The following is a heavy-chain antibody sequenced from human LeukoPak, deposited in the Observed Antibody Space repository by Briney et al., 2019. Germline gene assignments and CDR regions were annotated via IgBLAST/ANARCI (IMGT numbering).Heavy chain of an antibody. CDR2: IIPIFGTA. CDR1: GCTFSSYA. J-gene: IGHJ4*02. D-gene: IGHD1-26*01. CDR3: ARGGSGSSEFDY. V-gene: IGHV1-69*05. Sequence: ASVKVSCKASGCTFSSYAISWVRQAPGQGLEWMGGIIPIFGTANYAQKFQGRVTITRNTSISTAYMELSSLRSEDTAVYYCARGGSGSSEFDYWGQGTLVTVSS.